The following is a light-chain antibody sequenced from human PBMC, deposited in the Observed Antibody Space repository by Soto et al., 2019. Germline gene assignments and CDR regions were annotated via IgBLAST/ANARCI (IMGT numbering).Light chain of an antibody. V-gene: IGKV3-15*01. CDR2: GAS. Sequence: EIVMTQSPAILSVSPGDRATLSCRASQSINSNLAWYQQKPGRAPRLLIYGASTRATGIPVRFTGSGSGTEFTLIISSLQSEDLAVYYCQQYTDWPTTFGQGTKVDIK. CDR3: QQYTDWPTT. CDR1: QSINSN. J-gene: IGKJ1*01.